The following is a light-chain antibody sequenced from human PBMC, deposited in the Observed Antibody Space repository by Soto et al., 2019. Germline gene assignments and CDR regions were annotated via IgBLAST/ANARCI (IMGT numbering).Light chain of an antibody. CDR2: EGS. CDR3: CSYAGSSPL. J-gene: IGLJ2*01. CDR1: SSDVGGYNL. V-gene: IGLV2-23*01. Sequence: QSVLTQPRSVSGSPGQSVTISCTGTSSDVGGYNLVSWYQQHPGKAPKLMIYEGSKRPSGVSNRFSGSKSGNTASLTISGLQAEDEADYYCCSYAGSSPLFGGGTKVTVL.